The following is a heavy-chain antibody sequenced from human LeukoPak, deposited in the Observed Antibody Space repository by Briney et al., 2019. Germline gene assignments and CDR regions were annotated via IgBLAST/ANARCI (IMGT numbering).Heavy chain of an antibody. CDR3: ASPRGCAGDSFDV. D-gene: IGHD2-21*02. J-gene: IGHJ3*01. CDR2: VLSGDSHT. Sequence: GESLSLSCKLTGYILQDYWIAWVRQMPGKALECVGNVLSGDSHTIYRPSFQGQVTISVDRSANTDFLHWSSLRAVDSGTYFCASPRGCAGDSFDVWGQGTLVTVSS. CDR1: GYILQDYW. V-gene: IGHV5-51*01.